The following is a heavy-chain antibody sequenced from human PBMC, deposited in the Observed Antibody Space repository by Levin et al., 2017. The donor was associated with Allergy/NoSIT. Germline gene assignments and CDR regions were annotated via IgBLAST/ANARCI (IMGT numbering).Heavy chain of an antibody. V-gene: IGHV1-18*01. CDR3: ARFVVTPVSYFYMDV. CDR1: GYTFKNYG. Sequence: GASVKVSCKASGYTFKNYGISWVRQAPGQGLEWMGWISTHNGNTNYAQSFQGRVTMTTDTSTSTADMELRSLISDDTAVYYCARFVVTPVSYFYMDVWGKGTMVTVSS. CDR2: ISTHNGNT. J-gene: IGHJ6*03. D-gene: IGHD2-2*01.